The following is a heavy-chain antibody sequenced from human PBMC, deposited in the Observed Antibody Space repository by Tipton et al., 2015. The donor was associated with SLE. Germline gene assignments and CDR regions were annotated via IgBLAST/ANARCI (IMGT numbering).Heavy chain of an antibody. CDR1: GGSISSGGYS. D-gene: IGHD1-26*01. CDR2: TYHSGST. J-gene: IGHJ4*02. CDR3: ARAPVVGATVDY. Sequence: TLSLTCAVSGGSISSGGYSWSWIRQPPGKGLEWIGYTYHSGSTYYNPSLKSRVTISVDRSKNQFSLKLSSVTAADTAVYYCARAPVVGATVDYWGQGTLVTVSS. V-gene: IGHV4-30-2*01.